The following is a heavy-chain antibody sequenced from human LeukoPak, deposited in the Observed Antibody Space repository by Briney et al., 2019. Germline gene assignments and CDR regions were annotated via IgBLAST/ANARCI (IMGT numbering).Heavy chain of an antibody. V-gene: IGHV1-69*04. CDR1: GGTFSSYA. J-gene: IGHJ5*02. CDR3: ARTSRVVPAAGNNWFDP. CDR2: IIPIFGIA. D-gene: IGHD2-2*01. Sequence: SVKVSCKASGGTFSSYAISWVRQAPGQGLEWKGRIIPIFGIANYAQKFQGRVTITADKSTSTAYMELSSLRSEDTAVYYCARTSRVVPAAGNNWFDPWGQGTLVTVSS.